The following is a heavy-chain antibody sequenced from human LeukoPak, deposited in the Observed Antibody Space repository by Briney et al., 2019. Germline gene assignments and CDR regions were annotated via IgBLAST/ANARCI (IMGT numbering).Heavy chain of an antibody. V-gene: IGHV3-23*01. J-gene: IGHJ4*02. CDR2: IGGRHIRS. D-gene: IGHD2-15*01. CDR1: GFTFTNDS. CDR3: ARVAIDGNCYQSDY. Sequence: GGSLRLSCVAYGFTFTNDSMTWVRQTAGKGLEWGSTIGGRHIRSYYPHTVKGRFTISRDHSKNPLYLQMNNLRAEDTAVHYCARVAIDGNCYQSDYWGQGALVTVSS.